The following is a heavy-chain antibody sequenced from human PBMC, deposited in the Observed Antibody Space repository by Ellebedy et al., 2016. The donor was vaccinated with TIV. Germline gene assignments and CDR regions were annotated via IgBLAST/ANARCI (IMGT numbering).Heavy chain of an antibody. D-gene: IGHD4-23*01. CDR2: IWSDGTTK. CDR3: AREIIYGGYYFDY. V-gene: IGHV3-33*01. Sequence: GGSLRLXXAASGFTFSSYGMHWVRQAPGKGLEWVAVIWSDGTTKYYSDSAKGRFTISRDNSKNTLYLQMNSLRAEDTAVYYCAREIIYGGYYFDYWGQGTLVTVSS. CDR1: GFTFSSYG. J-gene: IGHJ4*02.